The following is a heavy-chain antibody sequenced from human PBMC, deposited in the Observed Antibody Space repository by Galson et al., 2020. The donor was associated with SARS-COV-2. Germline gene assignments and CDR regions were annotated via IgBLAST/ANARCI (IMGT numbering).Heavy chain of an antibody. CDR3: ARQYNALSGASDH. Sequence: SGPTLVKPTQTLTLACTFSGFSLSTSGMCVTWIRQPPGKALEWLARIDWDDDKYYSTSLKTRLTISKDTSKNQVVLIMTNMDPMDTATYYCARQYNALSGASDHWGQGTLVTVSS. D-gene: IGHD1-20*01. J-gene: IGHJ4*02. V-gene: IGHV2-70*11. CDR2: IDWDDDK. CDR1: GFSLSTSGMC.